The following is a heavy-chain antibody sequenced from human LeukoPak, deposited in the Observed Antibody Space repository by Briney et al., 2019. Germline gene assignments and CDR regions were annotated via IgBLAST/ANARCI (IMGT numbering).Heavy chain of an antibody. J-gene: IGHJ4*02. V-gene: IGHV3-21*01. CDR2: ISSSRSYI. CDR3: ARDSRGYCSSTSCYHFDY. CDR1: VFTFSNYN. D-gene: IGHD2-2*01. Sequence: GGSLRLSCAASVFTFSNYNMNWVRQAPGKGLEGVSSISSSRSYIYYAYSLKGRFTISRDNAKNTLYLKMNSLRAEDTAVYYCARDSRGYCSSTSCYHFDYWGQGALVTVSS.